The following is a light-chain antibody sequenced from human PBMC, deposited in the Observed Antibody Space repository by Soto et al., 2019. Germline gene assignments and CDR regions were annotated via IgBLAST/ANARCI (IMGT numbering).Light chain of an antibody. CDR2: EVS. V-gene: IGLV2-14*01. Sequence: QSALTQPASVSGSPGQSITISCTGTSSDVGGYNYVSWYQQHPGKAPKLVIYEVSSRPSDVSNRFSGSKSGNMASLTISGLQTEDEADYYCSSYTTSSTLHVFGTGTKVTVL. J-gene: IGLJ1*01. CDR3: SSYTTSSTLHV. CDR1: SSDVGGYNY.